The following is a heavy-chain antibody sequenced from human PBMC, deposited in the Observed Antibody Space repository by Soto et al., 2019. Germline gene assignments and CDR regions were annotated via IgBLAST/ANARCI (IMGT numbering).Heavy chain of an antibody. CDR3: AKDMRGGSSSSRYYYGVDV. J-gene: IGHJ6*02. CDR1: GFTFDDYA. V-gene: IGHV3-9*01. Sequence: EVQLVESGGGLVQPGRSLRLSCAASGFTFDDYAMHWVRQAPGKGLEWVSGISWDSGTIVYVDSVKGRFTISRDNAKNXLXLQMNSLRAEDTALYYCAKDMRGGSSSSRYYYGVDVWGQGTTVTVSS. CDR2: ISWDSGTI. D-gene: IGHD6-13*01.